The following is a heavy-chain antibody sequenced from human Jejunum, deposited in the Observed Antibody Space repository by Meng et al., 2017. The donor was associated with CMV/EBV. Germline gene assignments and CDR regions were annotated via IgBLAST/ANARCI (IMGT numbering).Heavy chain of an antibody. D-gene: IGHD2-2*01. V-gene: IGHV4-59*02. J-gene: IGHJ4*02. CDR3: ARGRYCSSTSCFPFEH. Sequence: GDSVSRSYWDRIRQSPGKGLEWIGYIYYTVTSNYNPYLKSRATLSVDTSKNQISLRLTSVTAADTAVYYCARGRYCSSTSCFPFEHWGQGALVTVSS. CDR1: GDSVSRSY. CDR2: IYYTVTS.